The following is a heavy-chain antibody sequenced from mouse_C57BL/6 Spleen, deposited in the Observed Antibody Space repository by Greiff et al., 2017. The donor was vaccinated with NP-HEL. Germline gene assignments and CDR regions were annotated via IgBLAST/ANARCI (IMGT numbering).Heavy chain of an antibody. CDR2: IWTGGGT. J-gene: IGHJ2*01. CDR1: GFSLTSYA. Sequence: VKLVESGPGLVAPSQSLSITCTVSGFSLTSYAISWVRQPPGKGLEWLGVIWTGGGTNYNSALKSRLSISKDNSKSQVFLKMNSLQTDDTARYYCARERDYGSSYGGYFDYWGQGTTLTVSS. D-gene: IGHD1-1*01. CDR3: ARERDYGSSYGGYFDY. V-gene: IGHV2-9-1*01.